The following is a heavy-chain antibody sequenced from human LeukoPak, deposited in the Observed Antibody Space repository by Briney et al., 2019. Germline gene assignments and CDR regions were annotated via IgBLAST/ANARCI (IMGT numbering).Heavy chain of an antibody. CDR3: ARDPTGIVGATGELDY. CDR1: GFTFSDYY. D-gene: IGHD1-26*01. V-gene: IGHV3-11*01. CDR2: ISSSGSTI. Sequence: GGSLRLSCAASGFTFSDYYMSWIRQAPGKGLEWVSYISSSGSTIYYADSVKGRFTISRDNAKNSLYLQMNGLRAEDTAVYYCARDPTGIVGATGELDYWGQGTLVTVSS. J-gene: IGHJ4*02.